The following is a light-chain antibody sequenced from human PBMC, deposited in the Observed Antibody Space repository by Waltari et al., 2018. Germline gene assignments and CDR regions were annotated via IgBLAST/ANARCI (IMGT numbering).Light chain of an antibody. CDR2: WAS. J-gene: IGKJ5*01. CDR3: QEYYSSPIS. V-gene: IGKV4-1*01. CDR1: QCFLYSPNNKNY. Sequence: IVMTQSPASLPVSLGGGATINCKSSQCFLYSPNNKNYLAWYQQKPGQPPKLLIYWASTRESGVPDRFSGSGSGTDFTLTISSLQAEDVAVYYCQEYYSSPISFGQGTRLEIK.